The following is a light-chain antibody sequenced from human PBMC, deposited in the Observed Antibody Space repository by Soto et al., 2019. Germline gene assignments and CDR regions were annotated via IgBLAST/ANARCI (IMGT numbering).Light chain of an antibody. CDR2: DVS. Sequence: QSALTQPASVSGSPGQSITISCTGTSSDVGAYNYVSWYQQHPGKAPKLMIYDVSHRPSGVSNRFSGSKSGNTASLTISGLQAEDEADYYCSSYTSSSTLVVFGGGTKLTGL. CDR1: SSDVGAYNY. CDR3: SSYTSSSTLVV. V-gene: IGLV2-14*03. J-gene: IGLJ2*01.